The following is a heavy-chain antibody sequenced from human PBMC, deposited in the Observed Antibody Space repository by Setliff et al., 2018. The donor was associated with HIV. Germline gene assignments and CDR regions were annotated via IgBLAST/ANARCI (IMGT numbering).Heavy chain of an antibody. CDR2: VNPGDSST. D-gene: IGHD5-12*01. V-gene: IGHV5-51*04. Sequence: GESLKISCKGSGYSFTNYWIGWVRQMPGKGLEWMGSVNPGDSSTKYNPSLQGQVTMSADKLINTAYLQWSSLKASDTAMYYCATRLLGYSGYGYWGQGTLVTVSS. CDR1: GYSFTNYW. CDR3: ATRLLGYSGYGY. J-gene: IGHJ4*02.